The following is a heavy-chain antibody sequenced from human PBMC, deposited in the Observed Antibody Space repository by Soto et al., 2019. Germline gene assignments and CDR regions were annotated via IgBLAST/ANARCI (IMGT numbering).Heavy chain of an antibody. D-gene: IGHD2-15*01. CDR1: GYTFTLYP. CDR3: ARDCSGGSCYPGGHDAFDI. V-gene: IGHV1-3*01. J-gene: IGHJ3*02. CDR2: INAGNGNT. Sequence: GASVKVSCKASGYTFTLYPMHWVRQAPGQRLEWVGWINAGNGNTKYSQKFQGRVTITRDTSASTAYMELSSLRSEDTAVYYCARDCSGGSCYPGGHDAFDIWGQGTMVTVSS.